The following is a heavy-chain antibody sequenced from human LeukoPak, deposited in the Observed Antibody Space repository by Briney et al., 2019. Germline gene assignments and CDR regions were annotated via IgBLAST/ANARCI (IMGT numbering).Heavy chain of an antibody. CDR3: ARRSGVLDSRDSRYYFDH. J-gene: IGHJ4*02. V-gene: IGHV4-59*11. D-gene: IGHD3-22*01. CDR1: GGSISSHY. Sequence: SEILSLTCIVSGGSISSHYWSWIRQTPGKGLEYIGYIYYSGSTDYNPSLKSRVTISLDTSKNQFSLHLSSVTAADTAVYYCARRSGVLDSRDSRYYFDHWGQGTLVTVSS. CDR2: IYYSGST.